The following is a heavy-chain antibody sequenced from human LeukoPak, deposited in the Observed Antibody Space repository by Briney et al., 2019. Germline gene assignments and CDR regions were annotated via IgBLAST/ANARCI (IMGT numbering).Heavy chain of an antibody. CDR3: ARGIYCGGDCYSDY. J-gene: IGHJ4*02. D-gene: IGHD2-21*02. CDR2: IYYSGST. V-gene: IGHV4-39*07. Sequence: PSETLSLTCTVSGGSISSSSYYWGWIRQPPGKGLEWIGSIYYSGSTYYNPSLKSRVTISVDTSKNQFSLKLSSVTAADTAVYYCARGIYCGGDCYSDYWGQGTLVTVSS. CDR1: GGSISSSSYY.